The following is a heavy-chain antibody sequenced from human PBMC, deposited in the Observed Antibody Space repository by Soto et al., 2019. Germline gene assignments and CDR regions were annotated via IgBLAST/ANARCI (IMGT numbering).Heavy chain of an antibody. CDR2: IYYSGST. CDR3: ARGMGNYDY. D-gene: IGHD1-26*01. CDR1: GGSISSYY. Sequence: QVQLQESGPGLVKPSETLSLTCTVSGGSISSYYWSWIRQPPGKGLECIGYIYYSGSTNYNPSLKSRVTISVDTSKNQFSLKLSSVTAADTAVYYCARGMGNYDYWGQGTLVTVSS. V-gene: IGHV4-59*01. J-gene: IGHJ4*02.